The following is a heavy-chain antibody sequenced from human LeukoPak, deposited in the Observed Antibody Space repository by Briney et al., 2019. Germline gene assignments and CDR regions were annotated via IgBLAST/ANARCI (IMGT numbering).Heavy chain of an antibody. Sequence: PGGSLRLSCAASGFTFSSYAMSWVRQAPGKGLEWVSAISGSGGSTYYADSVKGRFTISRDNSKNTLYLQMNSLRAEDTAVYYCAKVRYYDFWSGYPLGYWGQGTLVTVSS. CDR3: AKVRYYDFWSGYPLGY. J-gene: IGHJ4*02. V-gene: IGHV3-23*01. D-gene: IGHD3-3*01. CDR2: ISGSGGST. CDR1: GFTFSSYA.